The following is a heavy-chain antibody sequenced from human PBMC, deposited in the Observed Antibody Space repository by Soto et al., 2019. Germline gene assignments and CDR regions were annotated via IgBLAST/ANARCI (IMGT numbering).Heavy chain of an antibody. V-gene: IGHV3-9*01. D-gene: IGHD2-2*01. Sequence: PGGSLRLSCAASGFTFDDYAMHWVRQAPGKGLEWVSGISWNSGSIGYADSVKGRFTISRDNAKNSLYLQMNSLRAEDTALYYCAKDKSSTPPYYGMDVWGQRTTVTVSS. J-gene: IGHJ6*02. CDR3: AKDKSSTPPYYGMDV. CDR2: ISWNSGSI. CDR1: GFTFDDYA.